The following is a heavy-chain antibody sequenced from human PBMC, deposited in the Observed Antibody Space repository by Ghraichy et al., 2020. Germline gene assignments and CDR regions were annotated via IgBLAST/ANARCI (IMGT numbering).Heavy chain of an antibody. CDR3: ARSITVVTHFDY. D-gene: IGHD6-6*01. Sequence: GESLNISCKGSGYSFTSYWIGWVRQMPGKGLEWMGIIYPGDSDTKYSPSFQGQVTISADKSFSTAYLQWSSLKASDTAMYYCARSITVVTHFDYWGQGTPVTVSS. J-gene: IGHJ4*02. V-gene: IGHV5-51*01. CDR2: IYPGDSDT. CDR1: GYSFTSYW.